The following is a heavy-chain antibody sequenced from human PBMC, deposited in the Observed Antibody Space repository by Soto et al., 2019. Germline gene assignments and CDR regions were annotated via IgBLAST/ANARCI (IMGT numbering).Heavy chain of an antibody. CDR2: IIPILGIA. V-gene: IGHV1-69*04. D-gene: IGHD2-2*01. J-gene: IGHJ2*01. CDR3: ARERPKDIVVVPAAINWYFDL. CDR1: GGTFSSYT. Sequence: GASVKVSCKASGGTFSSYTISWVRQAPGQGLEWMGRIIPILGIANYAQKFQGRVTITADKSTSTAYMELSSLRSEDTAVYYCARERPKDIVVVPAAINWYFDLWGRGTLVTVSS.